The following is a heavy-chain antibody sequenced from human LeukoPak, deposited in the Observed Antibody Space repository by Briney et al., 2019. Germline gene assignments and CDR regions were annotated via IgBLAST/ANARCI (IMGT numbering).Heavy chain of an antibody. V-gene: IGHV1-69*01. CDR3: ARGSQRYPLLLGHFQH. D-gene: IGHD2-2*01. J-gene: IGHJ1*01. Sequence: ASVKVSCKASGGTFSSYAISWVRQAPGQGLEWMGGIIPIFGTANYAQKFQGRVTITADESTSTAYMELGSLRSEDTAVYYCARGSQRYPLLLGHFQHWGQGTLVTVSS. CDR2: IIPIFGTA. CDR1: GGTFSSYA.